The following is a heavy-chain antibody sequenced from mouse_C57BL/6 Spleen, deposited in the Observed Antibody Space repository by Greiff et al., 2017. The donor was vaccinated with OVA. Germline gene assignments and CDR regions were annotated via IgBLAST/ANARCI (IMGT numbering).Heavy chain of an antibody. CDR1: GFTFSSYA. J-gene: IGHJ3*01. Sequence: EVQLVESGEGLVKPGGSLKLSCAASGFTFSSYAMSWVRQTPEKRLEWVAYISSGGDYIYYADTVKGRFTISRDNARNTLYLQMSSLKSEDTAMYYCTRDRYSGSRYEAWFAYWGQGTLVTVSA. CDR2: ISSGGDYI. V-gene: IGHV5-9-1*02. D-gene: IGHD1-1*01. CDR3: TRDRYSGSRYEAWFAY.